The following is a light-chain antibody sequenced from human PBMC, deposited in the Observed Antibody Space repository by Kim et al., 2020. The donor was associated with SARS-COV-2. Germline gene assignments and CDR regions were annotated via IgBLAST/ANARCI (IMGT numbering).Light chain of an antibody. J-gene: IGKJ5*01. Sequence: IHMTQSPSSVSASVGDRVTITCQASQDINNFLKWFQQKPGKVPKLLIYDASILEIGVPSRFRGSGSGTQFTFTISSLQPDDFATYYCQQYDNFPMTFGQGTRLEIK. CDR3: QQYDNFPMT. CDR2: DAS. V-gene: IGKV1-33*01. CDR1: QDINNF.